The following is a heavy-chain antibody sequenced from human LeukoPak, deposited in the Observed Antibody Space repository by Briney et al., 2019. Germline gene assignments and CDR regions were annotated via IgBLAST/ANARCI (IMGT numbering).Heavy chain of an antibody. Sequence: PGGSLRLSCAASGFTFSSYWMHWVRQGPGKGLVWVSRIKSDGSSTNYADSVKGRFTISRDNAKNTLYLQMNSLRAEDTAVYYCAKGLGYCSSTSCPFDYWGQGTLVTVSS. V-gene: IGHV3-74*01. CDR1: GFTFSSYW. CDR2: IKSDGSST. J-gene: IGHJ4*02. CDR3: AKGLGYCSSTSCPFDY. D-gene: IGHD2-2*01.